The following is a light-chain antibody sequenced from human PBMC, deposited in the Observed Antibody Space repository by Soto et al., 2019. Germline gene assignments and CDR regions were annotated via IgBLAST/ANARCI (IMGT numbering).Light chain of an antibody. CDR2: DAS. CDR1: QSISSY. Sequence: EVVFTHSPATLSLPPGERATLSCRASQSISSYLAWYQQKPGQAPRLLIYDASNRATGIPARFSGSGPGTDFTLTISSLEPEDFTRYMSQQCSNWPCPFGQGSKV. J-gene: IGKJ1*01. CDR3: QQCSNWPCP. V-gene: IGKV3-11*01.